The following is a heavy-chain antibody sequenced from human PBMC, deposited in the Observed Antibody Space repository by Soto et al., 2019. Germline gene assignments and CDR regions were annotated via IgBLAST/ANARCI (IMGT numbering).Heavy chain of an antibody. D-gene: IGHD3-22*01. CDR3: ARAQVVEDAFSGSLMDV. CDR1: GGYISSSDW. J-gene: IGHJ6*02. CDR2: IYHSGST. Sequence: PSETLCVTCAVSGGYISSSDWWSWVRQPPGKGLEWIGEIYHSGSTNYNPSLKSRVTISVDKSKNQFSLKLSSVTAADTAVYYCARAQVVEDAFSGSLMDVWGQGTTVTVS. V-gene: IGHV4-4*02.